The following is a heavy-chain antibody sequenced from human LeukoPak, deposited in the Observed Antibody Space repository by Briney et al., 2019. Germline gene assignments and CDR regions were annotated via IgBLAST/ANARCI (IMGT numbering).Heavy chain of an antibody. CDR1: GFIFSGYG. CDR2: IRDDGSNK. J-gene: IGHJ4*02. D-gene: IGHD3-10*01. V-gene: IGHV3-30*02. Sequence: GGSLRLSCAASGFIFSGYGMHWFRQAPGKGLEWVAFIRDDGSNKYYADSVKGRFTISRDNSKNTLYLQMNSLGAEDTAAYYCGKGGYYGSGSYSNTPFDYWGQGTLVTVSS. CDR3: GKGGYYGSGSYSNTPFDY.